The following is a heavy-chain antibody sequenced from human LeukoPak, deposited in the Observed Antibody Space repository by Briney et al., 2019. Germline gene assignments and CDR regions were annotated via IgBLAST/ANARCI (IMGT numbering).Heavy chain of an antibody. CDR2: INPNSGGT. D-gene: IGHD3-10*01. J-gene: IGHJ4*02. CDR1: GYTFTGYY. Sequence: ASVKVSCKASGYTFTGYYMHWVRQAPGQGLEWMGWINPNSGGTNYAQKFQGRVTMTRDTSISTAYMELSRLRSDDTAVYYCARDLLLWFGELEGDYWGQGTLVTVSS. V-gene: IGHV1-2*02. CDR3: ARDLLLWFGELEGDY.